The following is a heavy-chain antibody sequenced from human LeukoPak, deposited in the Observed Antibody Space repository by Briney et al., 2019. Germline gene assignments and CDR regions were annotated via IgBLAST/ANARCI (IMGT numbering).Heavy chain of an antibody. CDR2: ISSSSSYI. CDR1: GFTFSSYS. D-gene: IGHD3-3*01. V-gene: IGHV3-21*04. Sequence: GGSLRLSCAASGFTFSSYSMNWVRQAPGKGLEWVSSISSSSSYIYYADSVKGRFTISRDNAKNSLYLQMNSLRAEDTAVYYCARDGPYYDFWNRRFDPWGQGTLVTVSS. J-gene: IGHJ5*02. CDR3: ARDGPYYDFWNRRFDP.